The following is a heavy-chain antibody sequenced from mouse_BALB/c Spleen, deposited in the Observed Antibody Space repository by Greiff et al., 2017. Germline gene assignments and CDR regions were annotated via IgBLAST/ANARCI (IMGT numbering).Heavy chain of an antibody. Sequence: EVQRVESGPGLVKPSQSLSLTCTVTGYSITSDYAWNWIRQFPGNKLEWMGYISYSGSTSYNPSLKSRISITRDTSKNQFFLQLNSVTTEDTATYYCAAYYRYDVAMDYWGQGTSVTVSS. CDR2: ISYSGST. CDR3: AAYYRYDVAMDY. V-gene: IGHV3-2*02. D-gene: IGHD2-14*01. J-gene: IGHJ4*01. CDR1: GYSITSDYA.